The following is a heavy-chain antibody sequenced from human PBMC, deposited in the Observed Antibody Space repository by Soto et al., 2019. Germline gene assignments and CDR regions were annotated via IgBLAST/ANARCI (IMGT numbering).Heavy chain of an antibody. CDR2: ISGGGGTT. J-gene: IGHJ4*02. V-gene: IGHV3-23*01. CDR1: GFTFIDYA. CDR3: AKALSHDSPFDY. Sequence: EVQLLESGGGLVQPGGSLRLSCTASGFTFIDYAMSWVRQAPGKRLEWVSLISGGGGTTQYADSVKGRFTISRDNSKNTVYLQMNSLRVADTAVYFCAKALSHDSPFDYWGQGTLVTVSS. D-gene: IGHD1-1*01.